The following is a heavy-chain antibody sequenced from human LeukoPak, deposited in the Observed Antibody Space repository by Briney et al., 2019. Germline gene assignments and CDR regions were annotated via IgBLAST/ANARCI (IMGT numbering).Heavy chain of an antibody. CDR1: GFTFTRFW. Sequence: GGSLRLSCAASGFTFTRFWLTWVRQSPGKGLEWVANINPDGTKTTYVDSVEGRFAISRDNAKNSVFLLMTSLRAVDTAMYYCATAPASVDSSWGQGTLVAVSS. D-gene: IGHD3-3*01. CDR2: INPDGTKT. V-gene: IGHV3-7*01. CDR3: ATAPASVDSS. J-gene: IGHJ5*02.